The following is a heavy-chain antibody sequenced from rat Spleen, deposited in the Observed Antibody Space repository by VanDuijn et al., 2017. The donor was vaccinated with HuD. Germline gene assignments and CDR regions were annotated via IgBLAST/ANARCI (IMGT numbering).Heavy chain of an antibody. CDR1: GFNFNDHW. CDR2: INKDSRKR. D-gene: IGHD4-3*01. J-gene: IGHJ2*01. V-gene: IGHV4-2*01. CDR3: AREELGVRD. Sequence: EVKLVESGGGLVQPGRSLKLSCAASGFNFNDHWMGWVRQAQGKGLEWIGEINKDSRKRNYNPSLKEKFTISRDNDQNTLYLKMNKLGSEYTAIYFFAREELGVRDWGQGFMVTVSS.